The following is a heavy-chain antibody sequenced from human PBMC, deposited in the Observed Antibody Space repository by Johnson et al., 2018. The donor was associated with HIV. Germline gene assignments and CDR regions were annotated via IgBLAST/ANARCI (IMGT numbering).Heavy chain of an antibody. CDR2: ISYDGSNK. CDR3: ARGGYLDAFDI. Sequence: QVQLVESGGGVVQPGGSLRLSCAASGFTFSSYGMHWVRQAPGKGLEWVAVISYDGSNKYYADSVKGRFTISRDNAKNSLYLQMNSLRAEDTAVYYCARGGYLDAFDIWGQGTMVTVSS. D-gene: IGHD6-13*01. V-gene: IGHV3-30*19. CDR1: GFTFSSYG. J-gene: IGHJ3*02.